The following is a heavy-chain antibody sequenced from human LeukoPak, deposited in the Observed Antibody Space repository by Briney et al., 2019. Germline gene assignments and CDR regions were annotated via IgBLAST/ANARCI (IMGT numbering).Heavy chain of an antibody. CDR2: IYYSGST. V-gene: IGHV4-39*01. D-gene: IGHD3-16*01. Sequence: SETLSLTCTISGGSFSSYYWGWIRQPPGKGLEWIGTIYYSGSTHYNPSLKSRVTISLDTSKNQFSLNLSSVTAADTAVYYCARRGGHWDYNYYYYMDVWGKGTTVTVSS. J-gene: IGHJ6*03. CDR3: ARRGGHWDYNYYYYMDV. CDR1: GGSFSSYY.